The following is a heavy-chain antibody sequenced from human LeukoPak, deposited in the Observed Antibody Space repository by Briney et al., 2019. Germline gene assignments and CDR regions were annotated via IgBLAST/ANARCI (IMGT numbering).Heavy chain of an antibody. CDR1: GLTVSSNY. V-gene: IGHV3-53*01. CDR2: IYSGGST. CDR3: ARGDSGSWNYKRGFDY. J-gene: IGHJ4*02. D-gene: IGHD1-26*01. Sequence: GGSLRLSCAASGLTVSSNYMSWVRQGPGKGLEWVSVIYSGGSTEYTDSVKGRFTISRDNSMNMVYLQMNSLRAEDTAVYYCARGDSGSWNYKRGFDYWGQGTLVTVSS.